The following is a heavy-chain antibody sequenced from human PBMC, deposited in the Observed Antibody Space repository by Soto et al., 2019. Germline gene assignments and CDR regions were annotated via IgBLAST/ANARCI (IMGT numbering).Heavy chain of an antibody. CDR2: ISSSGSTA. J-gene: IGHJ4*02. V-gene: IGHV3-48*03. D-gene: IGHD3-10*01. Sequence: GGSLRLSCSASGFTFSRFELHWVRQAPGKGLEWISYISSSGSTAYYASSVEGRFTISRDNANNSVYLQMDSLRAEDTALYYCTRAAWFPYLSFYWGQGALVTVSS. CDR3: TRAAWFPYLSFY. CDR1: GFTFSRFE.